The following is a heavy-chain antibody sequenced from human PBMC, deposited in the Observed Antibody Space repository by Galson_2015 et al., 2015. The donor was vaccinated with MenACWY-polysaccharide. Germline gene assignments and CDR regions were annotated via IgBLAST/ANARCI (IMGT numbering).Heavy chain of an antibody. Sequence: ETLSLTCTVSRGSIYSYYWSWIRQPAGKGLEWIGHTSTSGSTIYNPSLKSRITLSLDTSNNQISLNLSSATAADTAVYYCARVGYSGYDSRFEHWGQGTLVAVSS. CDR3: ARVGYSGYDSRFEH. V-gene: IGHV4-4*07. D-gene: IGHD5-12*01. J-gene: IGHJ4*02. CDR1: RGSIYSYY. CDR2: TSTSGST.